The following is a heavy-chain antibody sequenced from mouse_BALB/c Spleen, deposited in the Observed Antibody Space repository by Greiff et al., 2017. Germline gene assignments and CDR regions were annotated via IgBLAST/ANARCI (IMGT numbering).Heavy chain of an antibody. CDR2: IRTYYGDA. Sequence: QVQLQQSGAELVRPGVSVKISCKGSGYTFTDYAMHWVKQSHAKSLEWIGVIRTYYGDASYNQKFKGKATMTVDKSSSTAYMELARLTSEDSAIYYCASQTGYDDAMDYWGQGTSVTVSS. D-gene: IGHD2-2*01. CDR3: ASQTGYDDAMDY. J-gene: IGHJ4*01. CDR1: GYTFTDYA. V-gene: IGHV1S137*01.